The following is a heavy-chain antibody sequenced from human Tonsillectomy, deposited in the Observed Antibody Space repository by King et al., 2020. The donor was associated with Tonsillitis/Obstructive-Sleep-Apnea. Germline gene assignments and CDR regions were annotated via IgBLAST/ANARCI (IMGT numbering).Heavy chain of an antibody. V-gene: IGHV4-59*08. D-gene: IGHD2-2*01. Sequence: VQLQESGPGLVKPSETLSLTCTVSGGSISSYYWSWIRQPPGKGLEWIGYIYYTGSTNYNPSLKSRVAISIDTSKNQFSLKLSSVTAADTAVYYCAGLIVVPAAGLSYGQVYYMDVWGKGTTVSVSS. CDR1: GGSISSYY. CDR3: AGLIVVPAAGLSYGQVYYMDV. CDR2: IYYTGST. J-gene: IGHJ6*03.